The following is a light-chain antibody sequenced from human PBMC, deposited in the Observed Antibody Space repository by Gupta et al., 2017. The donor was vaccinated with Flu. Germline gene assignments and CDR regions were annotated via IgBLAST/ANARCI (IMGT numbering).Light chain of an antibody. J-gene: IGKJ5*01. V-gene: IGKV3-11*01. CDR2: DAS. Sequence: ERATLSCRASQSVSNFLAWYQQRPGQAPRLLIYDASNRATGIPARFSGSGSGTDFTLTINSLEPEDFAVYYCQQRSNWPPVTFGQGTRLEIK. CDR3: QQRSNWPPVT. CDR1: QSVSNF.